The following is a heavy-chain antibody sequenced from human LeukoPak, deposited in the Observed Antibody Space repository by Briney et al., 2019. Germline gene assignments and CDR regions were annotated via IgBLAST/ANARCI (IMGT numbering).Heavy chain of an antibody. CDR2: IYYSGST. CDR3: ARLFPATGTPYYYIMDV. CDR1: GGSIGSYY. V-gene: IGHV4-59*12. Sequence: PSETLSLTCTVSGGSIGSYYWSWIRQPPGKGLEWIGYIYYSGSTNYNPSLKSRVTMSVETSKNQFSLRLSSVTAADTAVYFCARLFPATGTPYYYIMDVWGQGTTVTVSS. J-gene: IGHJ6*02. D-gene: IGHD6-13*01.